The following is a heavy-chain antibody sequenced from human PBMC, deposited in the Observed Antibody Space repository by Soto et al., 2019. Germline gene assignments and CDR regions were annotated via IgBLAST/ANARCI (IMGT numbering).Heavy chain of an antibody. Sequence: EVQLLESGGGLVQPGGSLRLSCAASGFTFSSYAMSWVRQAPGKGLEWVSAISGSGGSTYYADSVKGRFTISRDNSKNTRYLQMNSLRAEDTAVYYCAKVGNCSGGSCPKDAFDIWGQGTMVTVSS. V-gene: IGHV3-23*01. CDR1: GFTFSSYA. D-gene: IGHD2-15*01. J-gene: IGHJ3*02. CDR3: AKVGNCSGGSCPKDAFDI. CDR2: ISGSGGST.